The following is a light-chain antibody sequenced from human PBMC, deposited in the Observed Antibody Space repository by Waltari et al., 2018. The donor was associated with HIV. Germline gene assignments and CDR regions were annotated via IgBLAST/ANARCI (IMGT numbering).Light chain of an antibody. CDR1: ISNIGRNT. J-gene: IGLJ2*01. Sequence: QSVLTQPPSASGTPGQRLVLSCSGSISNIGRNTVNWYQQLPGTAPQLLLYSNHQRPVGVPDRFSGSKSGTSASLAISGLQSDDEADYYCATWDDRLKAVLFGGGTRVTVV. CDR2: SNH. V-gene: IGLV1-44*01. CDR3: ATWDDRLKAVL.